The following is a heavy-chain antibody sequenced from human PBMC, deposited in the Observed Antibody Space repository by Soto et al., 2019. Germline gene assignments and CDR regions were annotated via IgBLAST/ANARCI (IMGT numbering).Heavy chain of an antibody. V-gene: IGHV4-34*01. CDR2: MCQSGGT. CDR3: ARVERGTATTVVDAFDI. D-gene: IGHD1-1*01. CDR1: GGVVSSGRYY. Sequence: QVQLQQRGAGLLKPSETLSLTCAVYGGVVSSGRYYWGWIRQPPGKGLEGIGEMCQSGGTHFNPSRKSRVPISVDTSKNKSSLKMSSVTAADTALYYCARVERGTATTVVDAFDIWGPGTMVTVSS. J-gene: IGHJ3*02.